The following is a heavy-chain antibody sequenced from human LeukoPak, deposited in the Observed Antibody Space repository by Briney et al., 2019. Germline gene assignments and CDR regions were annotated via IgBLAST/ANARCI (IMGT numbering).Heavy chain of an antibody. Sequence: SETLSLTCTVSGGSISSSSYYWGWIRQPPGKGLEWIGEINHSGSTNYNPSLKSRVTISVDTSKNQFSLKLSSVTAADTAVYYCAGRSSYYYGSGRHNWFDPWGQGTLSPSPQ. V-gene: IGHV4-39*07. CDR3: AGRSSYYYGSGRHNWFDP. CDR2: INHSGST. J-gene: IGHJ5*02. D-gene: IGHD3-10*01. CDR1: GGSISSSSYY.